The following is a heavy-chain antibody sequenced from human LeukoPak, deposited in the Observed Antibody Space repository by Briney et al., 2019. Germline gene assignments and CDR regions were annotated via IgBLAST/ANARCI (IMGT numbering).Heavy chain of an antibody. CDR3: ARDVVVPAAMNFEY. D-gene: IGHD2-2*01. Sequence: ASVKVSCKASGYTFTGYYIHWVRQAPGQGLEWMGWINPNRGDTNYAQTVQGRVTMTRDTSISTAFLELSRLRSDATAVYYCARDVVVPAAMNFEYWGPGTLVTVSS. CDR2: INPNRGDT. CDR1: GYTFTGYY. J-gene: IGHJ4*02. V-gene: IGHV1-2*02.